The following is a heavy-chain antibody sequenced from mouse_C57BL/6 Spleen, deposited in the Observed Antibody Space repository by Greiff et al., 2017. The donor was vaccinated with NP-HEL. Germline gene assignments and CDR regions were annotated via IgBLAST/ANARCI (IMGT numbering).Heavy chain of an antibody. Sequence: EVKLVESGGGLVKPGGSLKLSCAASGFTYSSYTMSWVRQTPEKRLEWVATISGGGGNTYYPDSVKGRFTISRDNAKNTLYLQMSSLRSEDTALYYCARRHYGSSYDWYFDVWGTGTTVTVSS. CDR3: ARRHYGSSYDWYFDV. J-gene: IGHJ1*03. CDR1: GFTYSSYT. V-gene: IGHV5-9*01. CDR2: ISGGGGNT. D-gene: IGHD1-1*01.